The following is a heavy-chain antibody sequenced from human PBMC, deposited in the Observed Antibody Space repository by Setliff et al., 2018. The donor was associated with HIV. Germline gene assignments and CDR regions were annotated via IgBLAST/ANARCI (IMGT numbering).Heavy chain of an antibody. CDR2: VHHTGYL. D-gene: IGHD2-21*01. J-gene: IGHJ4*02. CDR1: GGPLTDHY. Sequence: SETLSLTCAVHGGPLTDHYWNWIRQSPGKGLEWIAEVHHTGYLNYNPSLKSRVTISRDPSTKQFSLKMTSMTAADTAVYFCTRAQIAAPRPFDYWGQGTLVTVSS. V-gene: IGHV4-34*01. CDR3: TRAQIAAPRPFDY.